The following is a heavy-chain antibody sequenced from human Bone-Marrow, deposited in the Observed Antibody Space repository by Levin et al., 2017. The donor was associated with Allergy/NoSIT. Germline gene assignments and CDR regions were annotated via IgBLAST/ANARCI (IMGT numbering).Heavy chain of an antibody. Sequence: GESLKISCAASGFTFSSYAMHWVRQAPGKGLEWVAVISYDGSNKYYADSVKGRFTISRDNSKNTLYLQMNSLRAEDTAVYYCARGSYYYGSGSYFDYYGMDVWGQGTTVTVSS. D-gene: IGHD3-10*01. CDR2: ISYDGSNK. CDR1: GFTFSSYA. V-gene: IGHV3-30-3*01. J-gene: IGHJ6*02. CDR3: ARGSYYYGSGSYFDYYGMDV.